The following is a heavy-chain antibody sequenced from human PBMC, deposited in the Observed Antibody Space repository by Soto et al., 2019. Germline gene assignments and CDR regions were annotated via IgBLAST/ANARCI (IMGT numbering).Heavy chain of an antibody. CDR1: GFTFSSYG. V-gene: IGHV3-33*01. CDR3: ARDPTYYDILTGYPAGYYYGMDV. CDR2: IWYDGSNK. J-gene: IGHJ6*02. D-gene: IGHD3-9*01. Sequence: PGGSLRLSCAASGFTFSSYGMHWVRQAPGKGREWVAFIWYDGSNKYYADSVKGRFTISRDNSKNTLYLQMNSLRAEVTAVYYCARDPTYYDILTGYPAGYYYGMDVWGQGTTVTVSS.